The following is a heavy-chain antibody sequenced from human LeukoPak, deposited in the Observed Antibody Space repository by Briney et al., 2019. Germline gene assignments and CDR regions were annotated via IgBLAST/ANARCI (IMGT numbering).Heavy chain of an antibody. V-gene: IGHV3-48*01. CDR3: APEVWKLQGASDL. D-gene: IGHD4-11*01. Sequence: PGGSLRLSSAASGFTFSDYSMNWVRQAPGKGLEDLSYINSDGKTTWYADSVKGRFTASRDNAKNSLCLQMNALRADDTAVYYCAPEVWKLQGASDLWGQGTMVIVSS. CDR1: GFTFSDYS. CDR2: INSDGKTT. J-gene: IGHJ3*01.